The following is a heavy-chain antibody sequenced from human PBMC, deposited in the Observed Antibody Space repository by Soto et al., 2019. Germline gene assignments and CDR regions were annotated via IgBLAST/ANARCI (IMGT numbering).Heavy chain of an antibody. CDR1: GSTFTSYD. D-gene: IGHD1-26*01. CDR2: MNPNSGNT. Sequence: ASVKVSFKAAGSTFTSYDINWVRQATGQGLEWMGWMNPNSGNTGYAQKFQGRVTMTRNTSISTAYMELSSLRSEDTAVYYCARGPLSGSYSVWFDPWGQGNLVTVSS. CDR3: ARGPLSGSYSVWFDP. V-gene: IGHV1-8*01. J-gene: IGHJ5*02.